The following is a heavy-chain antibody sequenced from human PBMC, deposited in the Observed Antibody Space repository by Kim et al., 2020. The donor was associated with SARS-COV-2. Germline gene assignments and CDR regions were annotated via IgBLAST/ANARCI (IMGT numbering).Heavy chain of an antibody. J-gene: IGHJ4*02. V-gene: IGHV4-34*01. CDR3: ARGNRPSSGYHSLDY. CDR2: INHSGST. D-gene: IGHD3-22*01. Sequence: SETPSLTCAVYGGSFSGYYWTWIRQPPGKGLEWIGEINHSGSTNYNPSLKSRVTILVDTSNNQFYLKLSSVTAAGTAVYFCARGNRPSSGYHSLDYWGQGTLVTVSS. CDR1: GGSFSGYY.